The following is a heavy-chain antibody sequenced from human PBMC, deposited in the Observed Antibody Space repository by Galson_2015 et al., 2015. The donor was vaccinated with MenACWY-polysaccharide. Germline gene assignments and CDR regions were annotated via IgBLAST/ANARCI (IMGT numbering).Heavy chain of an antibody. V-gene: IGHV3-48*03. Sequence: SLRLSCAASGFTFRDYEMNWVRQAPGKRLEWVSYISSSGSAIHYGDSVKGRFTISRDNAKNSLYLQMNSLRAEDTALYYCARESSSGYRDAFDIWGQGTMVTVSS. CDR3: ARESSSGYRDAFDI. D-gene: IGHD3-22*01. CDR2: ISSSGSAI. CDR1: GFTFRDYE. J-gene: IGHJ3*02.